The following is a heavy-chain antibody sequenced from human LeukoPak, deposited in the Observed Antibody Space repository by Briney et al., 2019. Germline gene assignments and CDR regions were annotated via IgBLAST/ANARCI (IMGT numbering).Heavy chain of an antibody. Sequence: GRSLRLSCAASGFTFDDYAMHWVRQAPGKGLEWVSGINWNGGDTGYADSVMGRFTISRDNGKNSLYLQMSSLRTEDTALYFCAKDLASSWYEDAFDIWGHGTMVTVSS. J-gene: IGHJ3*02. CDR3: AKDLASSWYEDAFDI. D-gene: IGHD6-13*01. V-gene: IGHV3-9*01. CDR2: INWNGGDT. CDR1: GFTFDDYA.